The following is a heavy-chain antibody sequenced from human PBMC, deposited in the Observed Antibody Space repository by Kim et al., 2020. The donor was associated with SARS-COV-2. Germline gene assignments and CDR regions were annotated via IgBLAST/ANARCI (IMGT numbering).Heavy chain of an antibody. Sequence: GKGRFTISRDKSQHTLYLQMSCLRAEDTAVYYCARGDSGYYYFAYWGQGTLVTVSS. CDR3: ARGDSGYYYFAY. V-gene: IGHV3-30*15. J-gene: IGHJ4*02. D-gene: IGHD5-12*01.